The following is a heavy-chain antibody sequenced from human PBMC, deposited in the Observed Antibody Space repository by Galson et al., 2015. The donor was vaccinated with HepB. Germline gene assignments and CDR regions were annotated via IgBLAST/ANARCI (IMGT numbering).Heavy chain of an antibody. Sequence: SVKVSCKASGYTFTSYAMHWVRQAPGQRLEWMGWINAGNGNTKYSQKFQGRVTITRDTSASTAYMELRSLRSDDTAVYYCVRDYYFGSGSYYAAGYWGQGTLVTVSS. CDR1: GYTFTSYA. V-gene: IGHV1-3*01. J-gene: IGHJ4*02. D-gene: IGHD3-10*01. CDR2: INAGNGNT. CDR3: VRDYYFGSGSYYAAGY.